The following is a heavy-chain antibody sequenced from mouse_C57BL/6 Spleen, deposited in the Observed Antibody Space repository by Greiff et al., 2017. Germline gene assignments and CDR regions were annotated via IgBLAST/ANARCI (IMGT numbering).Heavy chain of an antibody. D-gene: IGHD2-3*01. J-gene: IGHJ3*01. CDR2: IYPRSGNT. Sequence: QVQLQQSGAELARPGASVKLSCKASGYTFTSYGISWVKQRTGQGLEWIGEIYPRSGNTYYNEKFKGKATLTADKSSSTAYMELLSLTSEDSAVYFCARYDDCYYLFAYWGQGTLVTVSA. V-gene: IGHV1-81*01. CDR1: GYTFTSYG. CDR3: ARYDDCYYLFAY.